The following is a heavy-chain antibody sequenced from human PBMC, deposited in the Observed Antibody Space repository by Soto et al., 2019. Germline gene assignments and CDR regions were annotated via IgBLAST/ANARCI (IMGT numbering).Heavy chain of an antibody. J-gene: IGHJ4*02. CDR1: GYTFRSYG. CDR2: ISANNGNT. Sequence: QVQLVQSGAEVKKPGASVKVSCKASGYTFRSYGISLVRQAPGQGLEWMGWISANNGNTHYAQRLQGRVTVTTDTSTTTAYMAVRSLRSDDTAVYYCARKGTGAPVDYWGQGTLVTVSS. V-gene: IGHV1-18*01. CDR3: ARKGTGAPVDY. D-gene: IGHD1-1*01.